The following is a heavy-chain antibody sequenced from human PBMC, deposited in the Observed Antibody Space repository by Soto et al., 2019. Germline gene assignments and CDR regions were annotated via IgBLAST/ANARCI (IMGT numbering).Heavy chain of an antibody. V-gene: IGHV3-30-3*01. D-gene: IGHD2-15*01. CDR2: ISYDGSNK. J-gene: IGHJ4*02. Sequence: QVQLVESGGGVVQPGRSLRLSCAASGFTFSSYAMHWVRQAPGKGLEWVAVISYDGSNKYYADSVKGRFTISRDNSKNTLYLQMNSLRAEDTAVCYCARETVLHYYFDYWGQGTLVTVSS. CDR1: GFTFSSYA. CDR3: ARETVLHYYFDY.